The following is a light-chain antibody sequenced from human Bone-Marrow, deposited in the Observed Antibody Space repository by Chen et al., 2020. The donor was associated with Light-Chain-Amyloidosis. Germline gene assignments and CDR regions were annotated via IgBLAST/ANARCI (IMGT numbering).Light chain of an antibody. V-gene: IGLV2-14*01. CDR3: SSYTITNTLV. CDR2: EVT. Sequence: QSALTQPASVSGSPGQSITISCTGTSSDVGGDNYVSWYQQHPDKAPKLMIYEVTNRPSWVPDRFSGSKSDNTASLTISGLQPEDEADYFCSSYTITNTLVFGSGTRVTVL. J-gene: IGLJ1*01. CDR1: SSDVGGDNY.